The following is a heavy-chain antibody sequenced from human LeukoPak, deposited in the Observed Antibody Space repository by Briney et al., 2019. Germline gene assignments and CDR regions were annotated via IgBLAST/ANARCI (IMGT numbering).Heavy chain of an antibody. V-gene: IGHV3-21*01. CDR3: ARLPGGGRLFYFDY. Sequence: GGSLRLSCAASGFTFSIYSMDWVRQAPGKGLEWVSSIISSGSYIYYADSVKGRFTISRDNAKNSLYLQMNSLRAEDTAVYYCARLPGGGRLFYFDYWGQGILVTVSS. J-gene: IGHJ4*02. CDR1: GFTFSIYS. CDR2: IISSGSYI. D-gene: IGHD4/OR15-4a*01.